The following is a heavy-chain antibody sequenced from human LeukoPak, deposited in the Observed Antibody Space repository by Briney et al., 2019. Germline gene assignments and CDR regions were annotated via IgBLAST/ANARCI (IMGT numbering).Heavy chain of an antibody. J-gene: IGHJ4*02. Sequence: TSETLSLTCTASGGSISGYYGSWIRQPPGKGLEWIGYIYYSGTTNYNPSLKSRVTISVDKSKNQFSLKQSSGTAADLSVYYCAGEGTRRSSLVDYWGQGTLVTVSS. CDR1: GGSISGYY. CDR2: IYYSGTT. CDR3: AGEGTRRSSLVDY. D-gene: IGHD1-26*01. V-gene: IGHV4-59*01.